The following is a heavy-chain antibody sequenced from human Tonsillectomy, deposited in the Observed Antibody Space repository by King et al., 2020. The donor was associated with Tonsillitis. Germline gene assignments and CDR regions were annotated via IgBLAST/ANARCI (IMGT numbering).Heavy chain of an antibody. CDR3: ARVRLRYCSSTSWCVNWFDP. Sequence: QLQESGPGLVKPSETLSLTCTVSGGSISSYYWSWIRQPPGKGLEWIGYIYYSGSTNYNPSLKSRVTISVDTSKNQFSLKLSSVPAADTAVYYCARVRLRYCSSTSWCVNWFDPWGQGTLVTVSS. J-gene: IGHJ5*02. V-gene: IGHV4-59*01. CDR1: GGSISSYY. CDR2: IYYSGST. D-gene: IGHD2-2*01.